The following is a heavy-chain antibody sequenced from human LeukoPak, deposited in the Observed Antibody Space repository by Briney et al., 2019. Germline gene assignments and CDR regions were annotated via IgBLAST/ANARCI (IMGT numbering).Heavy chain of an antibody. CDR1: GYSLSDLS. D-gene: IGHD1-1*01. Sequence: ASVRVSCTVSGYSLSDLSIHWVRHVAAKGLEWMGGFEPEEGAHGETIFAQKFEDRLTLTEDTSADTAYMELVRLTSEDTAVYYCATDRLEIYALHIWGQGTAVTVSS. CDR3: ATDRLEIYALHI. J-gene: IGHJ3*02. V-gene: IGHV1-24*01. CDR2: FEPEEGAHGET.